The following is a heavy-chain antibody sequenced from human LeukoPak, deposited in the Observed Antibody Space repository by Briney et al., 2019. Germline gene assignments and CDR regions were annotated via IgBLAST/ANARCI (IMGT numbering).Heavy chain of an antibody. V-gene: IGHV1-18*01. J-gene: IGHJ4*02. CDR2: ISAYNGNT. Sequence: GAAVKVSCKPPGYPLANFGLTWVRQAPGQGLEWMGWISAYNGNTHYAQKFRGRLTMTTDTSTTTAYLELRSLKSDDTAVYYCARERLGGDLTGESLYWGQGTLVTVSS. CDR3: ARERLGGDLTGESLY. CDR1: GYPLANFG. D-gene: IGHD4-17*01.